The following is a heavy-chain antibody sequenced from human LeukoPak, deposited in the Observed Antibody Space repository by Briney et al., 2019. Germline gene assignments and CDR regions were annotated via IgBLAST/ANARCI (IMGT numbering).Heavy chain of an antibody. V-gene: IGHV3-74*01. J-gene: IGHJ4*02. CDR3: ARGPNSNWSGLDF. CDR1: GFTFTTYW. Sequence: GGSLRLSCAASGFTFTTYWMHWVRQAPGQGLVWVSRINSDGSSTSYADSVKGRFTVSRDNAKNTLYLQVNNLRAEDTAVYYCARGPNSNWSGLDFWGQGTLLTVSS. CDR2: INSDGSST. D-gene: IGHD6-6*01.